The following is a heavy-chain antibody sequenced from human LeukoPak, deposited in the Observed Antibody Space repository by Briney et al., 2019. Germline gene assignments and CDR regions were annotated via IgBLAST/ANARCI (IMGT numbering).Heavy chain of an antibody. CDR1: GYTFNGFW. D-gene: IGHD3-22*01. CDR3: ARAYYYDSSGYLYYFDY. V-gene: IGHV5-51*01. CDR2: IYPSDSDT. J-gene: IGHJ4*02. Sequence: GESLQISCQGSGYTFNGFWVAWVRQMPGKGLEWMGIIYPSDSDTKYRPSVQGQVTISADRSINTAYLQWSSLKASDTAMYYCARAYYYDSSGYLYYFDYWGQGTLVTVSS.